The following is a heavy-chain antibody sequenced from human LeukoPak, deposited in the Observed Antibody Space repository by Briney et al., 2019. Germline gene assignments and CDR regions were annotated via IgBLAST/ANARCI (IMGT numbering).Heavy chain of an antibody. V-gene: IGHV4-61*02. CDR1: GGSISSGGYS. CDR2: IYTSGST. Sequence: SQTLSLTCAVSGGSISSGGYSWSWIRQPPGKGLEWIGRIYTSGSTNYNPSLKSRVTMSVDTSKNQFSLKLSSVTAADTAVYYCARFVPQDWSGSYYFDYWGQGTLVTVSS. J-gene: IGHJ4*02. D-gene: IGHD3-3*01. CDR3: ARFVPQDWSGSYYFDY.